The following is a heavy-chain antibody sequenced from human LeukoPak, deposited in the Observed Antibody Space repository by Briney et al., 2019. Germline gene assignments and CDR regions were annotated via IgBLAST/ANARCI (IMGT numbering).Heavy chain of an antibody. V-gene: IGHV4-61*02. CDR1: GGSIHSGSYF. J-gene: IGHJ4*02. Sequence: SQTLSLTCTVSGGSIHSGSYFWSWIRQPAGKGLEWIGRIYPSRSTNYNPSLKSRVIISVDLSKNQFSLKLSSVTAADTAVYYCSRGDYNYGFDWGQGILVTVSS. CDR3: SRGDYNYGFD. D-gene: IGHD5-18*01. CDR2: IYPSRST.